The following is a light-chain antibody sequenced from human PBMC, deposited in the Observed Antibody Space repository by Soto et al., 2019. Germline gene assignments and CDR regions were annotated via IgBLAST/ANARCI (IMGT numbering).Light chain of an antibody. CDR1: QCVSSSY. CDR2: GVS. J-gene: IGKJ5*01. Sequence: EIVLTQSPDTLSLSPGESATVSCRASQCVSSSYLAWYQQKPGQAPRVLIYGVSSRATGIPDRFSGSGSGTDFTLTISRLEPEDFAVFYCQQYDNSITFGQGTRLEIE. CDR3: QQYDNSIT. V-gene: IGKV3-20*01.